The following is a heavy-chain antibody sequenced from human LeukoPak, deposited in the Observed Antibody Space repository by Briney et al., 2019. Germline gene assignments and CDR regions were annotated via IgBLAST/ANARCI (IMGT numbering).Heavy chain of an antibody. Sequence: GGSLRLSCAASGFTVSSNYMSWVRQAPGKGLEWVSVIYSGGSTYYADSVKGRFTISRDNSKNTLYLQMNSLRAEDTAVYYCARELYYDSSGYYFDYWGQGTLVTVSS. J-gene: IGHJ4*02. CDR2: IYSGGST. V-gene: IGHV3-53*01. CDR3: ARELYYDSSGYYFDY. D-gene: IGHD3-22*01. CDR1: GFTVSSNY.